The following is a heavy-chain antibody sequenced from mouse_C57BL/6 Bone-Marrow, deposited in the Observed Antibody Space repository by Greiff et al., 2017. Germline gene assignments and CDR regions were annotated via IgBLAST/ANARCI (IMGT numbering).Heavy chain of an antibody. J-gene: IGHJ2*01. CDR3: ARYRCISYSYYFDY. V-gene: IGHV14-3*01. Sequence: EVQLKQSVAELVRPGASVKLSCTASGFNIKNTYMHWVKQRPEKGLEWIGRIDPANGTTKYAPKFRGKATITADTSSNTAYLQLSSLTSEDTAIYYCARYRCISYSYYFDYWGQGTTLTVSS. CDR2: IDPANGTT. CDR1: GFNIKNTY. D-gene: IGHD1-1*01.